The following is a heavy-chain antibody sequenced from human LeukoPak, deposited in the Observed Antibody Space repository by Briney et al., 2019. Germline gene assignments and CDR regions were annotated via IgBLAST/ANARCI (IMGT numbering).Heavy chain of an antibody. V-gene: IGHV3-21*01. CDR2: ISSSSSYI. D-gene: IGHD2-2*03. J-gene: IGHJ4*02. Sequence: PGGSLRLSCAASGFTFSSYSMNWVRQAPGKGLEWVSSISSSSSYIYYADSVKGRFTISRDNAKNSLYLQMNSLRAEDTAVYYRARAAFGYCSSTSCPGDDYWGQGTLVTVSS. CDR3: ARAAFGYCSSTSCPGDDY. CDR1: GFTFSSYS.